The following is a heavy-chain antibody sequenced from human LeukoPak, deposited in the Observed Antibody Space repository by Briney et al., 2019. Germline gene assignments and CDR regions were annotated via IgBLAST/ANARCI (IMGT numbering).Heavy chain of an antibody. J-gene: IGHJ3*02. Sequence: GASVKVSCKASGYTFSSYGISWVRQAPGQGIEWMGWISAYNGNTNYAQKLQCRVTMTTDTSTSTAYMELRSLRSDDTAVYYCARVLHIFGDYCSGGSGLDVFDTWGKGTMVTVSS. CDR2: ISAYNGNT. D-gene: IGHD2-15*01. CDR1: GYTFSSYG. CDR3: ARVLHIFGDYCSGGSGLDVFDT. V-gene: IGHV1-18*01.